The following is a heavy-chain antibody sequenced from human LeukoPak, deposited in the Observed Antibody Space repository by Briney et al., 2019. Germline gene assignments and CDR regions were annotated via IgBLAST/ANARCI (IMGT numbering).Heavy chain of an antibody. V-gene: IGHV4-39*01. J-gene: IGHJ1*01. CDR2: VYYSGST. CDR1: GASISRSSYY. D-gene: IGHD3-10*01. CDR3: ARYGSGSYSDDHFQH. Sequence: SETLSLTCTVSGASISRSSYYWGWIRQPPGKGLEWIGSVYYSGSTKYIPSLKSRVSISVDTSKNQFSLKVNSVTAADTAVYYCARYGSGSYSDDHFQHWGQGTLVTVSS.